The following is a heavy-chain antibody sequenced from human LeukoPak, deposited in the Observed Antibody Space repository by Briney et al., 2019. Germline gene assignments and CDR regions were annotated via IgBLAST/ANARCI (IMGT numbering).Heavy chain of an antibody. J-gene: IGHJ4*02. D-gene: IGHD6-13*01. CDR1: GGSISSGDYY. V-gene: IGHV4-30-4*08. CDR3: ARVDSSSWRPMKFDY. CDR2: IYYSGST. Sequence: PSETLSLTCTVSGGSISSGDYYWSWIRQPPGTGLEWFGYIYYSGSTYYNPSLKSRVTISVDTSKNQFSLKLSSVTAADTAVYYCARVDSSSWRPMKFDYWGQGTLVTVSS.